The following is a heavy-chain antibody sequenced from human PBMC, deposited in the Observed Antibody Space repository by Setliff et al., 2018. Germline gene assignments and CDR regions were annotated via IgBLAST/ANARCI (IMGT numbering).Heavy chain of an antibody. Sequence: SETLSLTCSVSGASVSNVNYYWGWIRQPPGKGLEWVASTYYSGKTYSNPSFKSRVTMSLDKSKNQFSLKLASVTAADTALYYCARIGHFDFWRGFGVGAFDLWGHGSVVTVSS. CDR1: GASVSNVNYY. V-gene: IGHV4-39*01. D-gene: IGHD3-3*01. CDR3: ARIGHFDFWRGFGVGAFDL. CDR2: TYYSGKT. J-gene: IGHJ3*01.